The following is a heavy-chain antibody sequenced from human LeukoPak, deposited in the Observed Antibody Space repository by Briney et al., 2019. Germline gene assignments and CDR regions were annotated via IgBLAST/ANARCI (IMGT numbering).Heavy chain of an antibody. D-gene: IGHD4-17*01. V-gene: IGHV4-61*02. CDR3: ARDQLANGDYGWFDY. CDR2: TYTSGST. CDR1: GGSISSGSYY. Sequence: SQTLSLTCTVSGGSISSGSYYWSWIRQPAGKGLEWIGRTYTSGSTNYNPSLKSRVTISVDTSKNQFSLKLSSVTAADTAVYYCARDQLANGDYGWFDYWGQGTLATVSS. J-gene: IGHJ4*02.